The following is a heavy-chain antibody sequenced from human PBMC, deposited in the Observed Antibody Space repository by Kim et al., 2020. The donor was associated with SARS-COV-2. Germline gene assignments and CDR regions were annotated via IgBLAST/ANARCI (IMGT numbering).Heavy chain of an antibody. Sequence: KSRVTISVDTSKNRFSLKLSSVTAADTAVYYCARHRARETLWFGTYGMDVWGQGTTVTVSS. V-gene: IGHV4-39*01. CDR3: ARHRARETLWFGTYGMDV. J-gene: IGHJ6*02. D-gene: IGHD3-10*01.